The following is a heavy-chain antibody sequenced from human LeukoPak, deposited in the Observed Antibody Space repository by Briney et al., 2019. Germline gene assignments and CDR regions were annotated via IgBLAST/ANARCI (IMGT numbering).Heavy chain of an antibody. CDR2: INPNSGGT. J-gene: IGHJ3*02. V-gene: IGHV1-2*02. D-gene: IGHD1-26*01. CDR1: GYPSTGYY. Sequence: ASVKLSCKASGYPSTGYYMHWLRQAPGQGLEWMGWINPNSGGTNYAQKFQGRVTMTRDTSISTAYMELSRLRSDDTAVYYCAIESIVGATLHAFDIWRQGTMVTVSS. CDR3: AIESIVGATLHAFDI.